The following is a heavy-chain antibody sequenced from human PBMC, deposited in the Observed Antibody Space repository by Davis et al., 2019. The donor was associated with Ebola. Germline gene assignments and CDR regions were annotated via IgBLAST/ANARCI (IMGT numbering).Heavy chain of an antibody. D-gene: IGHD2-2*01. CDR2: ISPYNGNT. Sequence: ASVKVSCKASGYTFTSYGISWVRQAPGQGLEWMGWISPYNGNTNYAQKLQGRVTMTTDTLTSTAYMELSRLRSDDTAVYYCARGPPSYCSSTSCYYYYGMDVWGQGTTVTVSS. V-gene: IGHV1-18*01. CDR3: ARGPPSYCSSTSCYYYYGMDV. CDR1: GYTFTSYG. J-gene: IGHJ6*02.